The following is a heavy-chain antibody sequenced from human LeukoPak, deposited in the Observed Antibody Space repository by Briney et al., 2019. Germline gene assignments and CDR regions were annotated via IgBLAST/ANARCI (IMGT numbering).Heavy chain of an antibody. CDR3: ARDPLIILRPYSGSYDYYYYGMDV. J-gene: IGHJ6*02. D-gene: IGHD1-26*01. CDR1: GDSVSSNSVA. Sequence: SQTLSLTCAISGDSVSSNSVAWSWIRQSPSRGLEWLGRTYYRSKWYNDYAVSVKSRITINPDTSKNQFSLQLNSVTPEDTAVYYCARDPLIILRPYSGSYDYYYYGMDVWGQGTTVTVSS. CDR2: TYYRSKWYN. V-gene: IGHV6-1*01.